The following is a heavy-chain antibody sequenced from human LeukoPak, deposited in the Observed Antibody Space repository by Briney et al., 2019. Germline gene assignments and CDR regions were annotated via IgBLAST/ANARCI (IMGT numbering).Heavy chain of an antibody. D-gene: IGHD3-22*01. CDR2: INSDGSGT. CDR3: TRDAQTCHSSGCWKPSDF. Sequence: PGGSLRLSCAASGFDFRIYWMHWVRQAPGKGLVWVSRINSDGSGTYADSVKGRFTISRDNANNMLYLQMNSLRADDTAVYYCTRDAQTCHSSGCWKPSDFWGQGALVTVSS. V-gene: IGHV3-74*01. J-gene: IGHJ4*02. CDR1: GFDFRIYW.